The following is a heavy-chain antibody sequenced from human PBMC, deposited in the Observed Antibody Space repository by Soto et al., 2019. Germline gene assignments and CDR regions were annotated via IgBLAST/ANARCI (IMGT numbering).Heavy chain of an antibody. V-gene: IGHV4-39*01. CDR1: SCSISSTIYS. J-gene: IGHJ5*02. CDR3: ARQCRGVTCHWFVP. D-gene: IGHD2-15*01. CDR2: IFYSGST. Sequence: SETLCLTCTVSSCSISSTIYSWGWIRQPPGKGLEWIGSIFYSGSTYYNPSLKSRVTISVDTSKNQFSLTLTSVTAADTAVYYCARQCRGVTCHWFVPWGQGTLVTVS.